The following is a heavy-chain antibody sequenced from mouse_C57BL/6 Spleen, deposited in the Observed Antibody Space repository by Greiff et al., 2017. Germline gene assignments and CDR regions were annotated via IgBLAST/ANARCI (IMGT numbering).Heavy chain of an antibody. CDR1: GYTFTSYW. V-gene: IGHV1-55*01. Sequence: VRLQQPGAELVKPGASVKMSCKASGYTFTSYWITWVKQRPGQGLEWIGDIYPGSGSTNYNEKFKSKATLTVDTTSSTAYMQLSSLTSEDSAVYYCARGGTNWAWFAYWGQGTLVTVSA. J-gene: IGHJ3*01. CDR3: ARGGTNWAWFAY. D-gene: IGHD4-1*01. CDR2: IYPGSGST.